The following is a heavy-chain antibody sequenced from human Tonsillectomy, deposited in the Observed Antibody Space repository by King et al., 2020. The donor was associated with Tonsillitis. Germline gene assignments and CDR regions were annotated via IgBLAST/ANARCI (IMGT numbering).Heavy chain of an antibody. CDR1: GFTFNNAW. CDR3: IIETGATIAAAPSLY. J-gene: IGHJ4*02. V-gene: IGHV3-15*01. Sequence: QLVQSGGGLVKPGGSLRLSCAASGFTFNNAWMYWVRQAPGKGLEWVGRIKRRSDGETTDYATPVTGRFSISRDDSKNTLFLQMNSLKTEDTAVYFCIIETGATIAAAPSLYCGEGTLFTVSS. CDR2: IKRRSDGETT. D-gene: IGHD6-13*01.